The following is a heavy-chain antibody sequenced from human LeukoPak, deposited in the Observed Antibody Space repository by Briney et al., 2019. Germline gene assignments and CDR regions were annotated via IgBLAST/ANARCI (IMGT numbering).Heavy chain of an antibody. V-gene: IGHV4-61*02. D-gene: IGHD1-7*01. J-gene: IGHJ4*02. CDR1: GGSISSGNYY. Sequence: SETLSLTCTVSGGSISSGNYYWSWIRQPAGKGLEWIGRIYTSGSTNYNPSLKSRVTISVDTSKNQFSLKLSSVTAADTAVYYCARDKDWNFDWGQGTLVTVSS. CDR3: ARDKDWNFD. CDR2: IYTSGST.